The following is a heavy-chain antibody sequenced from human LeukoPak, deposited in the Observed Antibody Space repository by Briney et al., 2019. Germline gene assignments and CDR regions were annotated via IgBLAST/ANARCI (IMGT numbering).Heavy chain of an antibody. CDR1: GFTFSSYW. D-gene: IGHD6-19*01. CDR2: IKQDGSEK. J-gene: IGHJ4*02. V-gene: IGHV3-7*01. CDR3: ARDPQGGIAVAGSSY. Sequence: PGGSLRLSCAASGFTFSSYWMSWVRQAPGKGLEWVANIKQDGSEKYYVDSVKGRFTISRDNAKNSLYLQMNSLRAEDTAVYYCARDPQGGIAVAGSSYWGQGTLVTVSS.